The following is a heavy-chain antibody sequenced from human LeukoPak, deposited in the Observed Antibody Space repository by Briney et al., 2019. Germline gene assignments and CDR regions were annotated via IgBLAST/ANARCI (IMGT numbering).Heavy chain of an antibody. J-gene: IGHJ6*03. CDR2: MRYDGSNK. D-gene: IGHD6-6*01. CDR1: GFTFSSYG. V-gene: IGHV3-30*02. CDR3: AKGGSSQYYYYMDV. Sequence: PGGSLRLSCAASGFTFSSYGMHWVRQAPGKGREWVTFMRYDGSNKYYADSVKGRFTISRDNSKNTLYLQMNSLRPEDTAVYYCAKGGSSQYYYYMDVWGKGTTVTVSS.